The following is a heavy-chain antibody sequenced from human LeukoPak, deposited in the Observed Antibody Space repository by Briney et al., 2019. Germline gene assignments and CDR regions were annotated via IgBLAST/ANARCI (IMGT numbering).Heavy chain of an antibody. CDR3: ARAVYGDYAWASNAKINAFDI. V-gene: IGHV4-59*01. CDR2: IYYSGST. CDR1: GGSISSYY. Sequence: KPSETLSLTCTVSGGSISSYYWSWIRQPPGKGLEWIGYIYYSGSTNYNPSLKSRVTISVDTSKNQFSLKLSSVTAADTAVYYCARAVYGDYAWASNAKINAFDIWGQGTMVTVSS. D-gene: IGHD4-17*01. J-gene: IGHJ3*02.